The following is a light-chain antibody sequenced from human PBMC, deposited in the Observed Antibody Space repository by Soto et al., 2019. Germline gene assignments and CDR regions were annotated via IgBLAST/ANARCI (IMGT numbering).Light chain of an antibody. J-gene: IGKJ4*01. V-gene: IGKV3-11*01. CDR1: QSVNSY. Sequence: VLTQSPATLSLSPGERATLACRASQSVNSYLAWYQQKPGQAPRLLLYDASNRATGIPARFSGSGSGTDFTLTISSLEPEDYAVYYCQQRGSWPPLTFGEGTKVDNK. CDR2: DAS. CDR3: QQRGSWPPLT.